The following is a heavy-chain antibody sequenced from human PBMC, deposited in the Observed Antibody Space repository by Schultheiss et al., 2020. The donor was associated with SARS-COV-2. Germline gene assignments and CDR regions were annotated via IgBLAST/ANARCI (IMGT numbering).Heavy chain of an antibody. Sequence: SETLSLTCTVSGGSISSYYWSWIRQPAGKGLEWIGRIYTSGSTNYNPSLKSRVTMSVDKSKNQFSLKLSSVTAADTAVYYCARRPFYYDSSGRQIGMDVWGQGTTVTVSS. J-gene: IGHJ6*02. V-gene: IGHV4-4*07. CDR2: IYTSGST. CDR3: ARRPFYYDSSGRQIGMDV. D-gene: IGHD3-22*01. CDR1: GGSISSYY.